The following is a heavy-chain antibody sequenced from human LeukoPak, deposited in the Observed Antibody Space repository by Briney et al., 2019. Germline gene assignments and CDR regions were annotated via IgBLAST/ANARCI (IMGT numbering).Heavy chain of an antibody. Sequence: PSETLSLTCTVSGGSISSYYWSWIRQPPGKGLEWIGYIYYSGSTNYNPSLKSRVTISVDTSKNQFSLKLSSVTAADTAVYYCARGRAMVSFFDYWGQGTLVTASS. CDR2: IYYSGST. CDR1: GGSISSYY. D-gene: IGHD5-18*01. J-gene: IGHJ4*02. V-gene: IGHV4-59*01. CDR3: ARGRAMVSFFDY.